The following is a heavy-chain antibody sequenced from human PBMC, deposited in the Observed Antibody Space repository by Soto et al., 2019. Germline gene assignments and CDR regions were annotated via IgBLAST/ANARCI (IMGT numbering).Heavy chain of an antibody. CDR2: IIPILGIA. J-gene: IGHJ5*02. D-gene: IGHD2-15*01. CDR1: GGTFSSYT. V-gene: IGHV1-69*02. Sequence: QVQLVQSGAEVKKPGSSVKVSCKASGGTFSSYTISWVRQAPGQGLEWMGRIIPILGIANYAQKFQGRVTITADKSTSTAYMELSSVRSEDTAVYYCARAYCSGGSCYGTDWFDPWGQGTLVTVSS. CDR3: ARAYCSGGSCYGTDWFDP.